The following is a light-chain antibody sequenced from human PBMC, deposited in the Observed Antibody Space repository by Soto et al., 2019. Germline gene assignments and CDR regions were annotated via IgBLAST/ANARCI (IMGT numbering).Light chain of an antibody. V-gene: IGKV1-5*01. CDR2: DAS. J-gene: IGKJ4*01. CDR1: QSISSW. CDR3: QQYSSYSPLT. Sequence: DIQMTQSPSTLSASVGDRVTITCRASQSISSWLAWYQQKPGKAPKLLIYDASRLENWVPSRFSGSGSGTEFTLTISSLQPDDFATYYCQQYSSYSPLTFGGGTKVDIK.